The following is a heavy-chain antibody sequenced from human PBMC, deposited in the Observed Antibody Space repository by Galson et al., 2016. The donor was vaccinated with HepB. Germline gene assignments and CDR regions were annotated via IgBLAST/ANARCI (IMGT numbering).Heavy chain of an antibody. CDR1: GFTFNSYG. J-gene: IGHJ4*02. CDR3: AKDKNALLYYYHSSGPGDY. D-gene: IGHD3-22*01. V-gene: IGHV3-30*18. Sequence: SLRLSCAASGFTFNSYGMHWVRQAPGKGLEWVAVISYDGNNKYYADSVKGRFTISRDNSKNTLYQQMNSLRAEDTAVYYCAKDKNALLYYYHSSGPGDYWGQGTLVTVSS. CDR2: ISYDGNNK.